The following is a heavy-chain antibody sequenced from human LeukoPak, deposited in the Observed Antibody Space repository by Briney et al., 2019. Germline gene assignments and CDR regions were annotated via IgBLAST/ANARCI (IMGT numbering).Heavy chain of an antibody. CDR1: GDSISSGAYS. Sequence: SQTLSLTCVVSGDSISSGAYSWSWIRQPPGKGLEWIGYIFHTGSTFYNPSLKSRVTISVDNAKNQFSLRLSSVTAADTAVYYCARELWFANAPGSWLDPWGQGTLVTVSS. J-gene: IGHJ5*02. CDR3: ARELWFANAPGSWLDP. V-gene: IGHV4-30-2*01. D-gene: IGHD3-10*01. CDR2: IFHTGST.